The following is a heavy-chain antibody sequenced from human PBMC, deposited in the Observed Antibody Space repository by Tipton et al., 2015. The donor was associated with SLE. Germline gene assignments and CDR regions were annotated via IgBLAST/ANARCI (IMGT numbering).Heavy chain of an antibody. CDR2: IYYSGST. V-gene: IGHV4-31*03. Sequence: LRLSCTVSGGSISSYYWSWIRQHPGKGLEWIGYIYYSGSTYYNPSLKSRVTISVDTSKNQFSLKLSSVTAADTAVYYCARTGTAWHWFDPWGQGTLVTVSS. CDR1: GGSISSYY. CDR3: ARTGTAWHWFDP. J-gene: IGHJ5*02. D-gene: IGHD2-21*02.